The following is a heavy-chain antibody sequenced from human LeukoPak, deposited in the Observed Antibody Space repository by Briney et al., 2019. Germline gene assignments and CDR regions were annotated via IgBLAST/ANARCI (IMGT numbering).Heavy chain of an antibody. D-gene: IGHD1-1*01. CDR1: GFTFSSFD. J-gene: IGHJ6*03. Sequence: GGSLRLSRAASGFTFSSFDMHWVRQPTGQGLEWVSTIGTASDTYYPGSVEGRFTLSRDNAKNSLYLQMNSLTAGDTAVYYCARGPPRGKYYYMDVWGKGTTVTVSS. V-gene: IGHV3-13*01. CDR3: ARGPPRGKYYYMDV. CDR2: IGTASDT.